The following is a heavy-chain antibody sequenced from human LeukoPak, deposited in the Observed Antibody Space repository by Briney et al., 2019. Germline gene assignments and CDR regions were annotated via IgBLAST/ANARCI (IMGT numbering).Heavy chain of an antibody. CDR2: TNKEGTGT. Sequence: GGSLRLSCAASGFTFSDYWMHWVRQAPGKGLMWVSRTNKEGTGTTYADSVRGRFTISRDNAKNTLLLQVNSLRAEDTGVYYCARGMGSSSYVLDVWGQGTMVTVSS. CDR1: GFTFSDYW. D-gene: IGHD2-2*01. J-gene: IGHJ3*01. CDR3: ARGMGSSSYVLDV. V-gene: IGHV3-74*01.